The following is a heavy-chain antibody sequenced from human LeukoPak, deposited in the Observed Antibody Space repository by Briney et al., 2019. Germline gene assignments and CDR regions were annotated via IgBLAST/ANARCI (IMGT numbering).Heavy chain of an antibody. CDR1: GGSFSGYY. CDR3: ARGPLRGYCSGGSCYSGLFDY. Sequence: SETLSRTCAVYGGSFSGYYWSWIRQPPGKGLEWIGEINHSGSTNYNPSLKSRVTISVDTSKNQFSLKLSSVTAADTAVYYCARGPLRGYCSGGSCYSGLFDYWGQGTLVTVSS. CDR2: INHSGST. V-gene: IGHV4-34*01. J-gene: IGHJ4*02. D-gene: IGHD2-15*01.